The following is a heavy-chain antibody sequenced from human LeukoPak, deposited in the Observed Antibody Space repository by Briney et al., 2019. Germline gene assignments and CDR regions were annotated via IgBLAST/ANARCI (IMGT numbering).Heavy chain of an antibody. CDR1: GYTFTSCG. J-gene: IGHJ3*02. Sequence: ASVKVSCKASGYTFTSCGISWVRQAPGQGLEWMGWISAYNGNTNYAQKLQGRVTMTTDTSTSTAYMELRSLRSDDTAVYYCARGGALRYFDWLSLGDAFDIWGQGTMVTVSS. V-gene: IGHV1-18*04. CDR2: ISAYNGNT. CDR3: ARGGALRYFDWLSLGDAFDI. D-gene: IGHD3-9*01.